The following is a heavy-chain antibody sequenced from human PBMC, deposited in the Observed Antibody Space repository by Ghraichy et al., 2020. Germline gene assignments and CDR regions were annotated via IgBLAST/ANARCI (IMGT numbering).Heavy chain of an antibody. CDR3: ARDSAHIAAAGTGWFDP. V-gene: IGHV4-34*01. Sequence: SQTLSLTCAVYGGSFSGYYWCWIRQPPGKGLEWIGEINHSGSTNYNPSLKSRVTISVDTSKNQFSLKLSSVTAADTAVYYCARDSAHIAAAGTGWFDPWGQGTLVTVSS. CDR1: GGSFSGYY. CDR2: INHSGST. J-gene: IGHJ5*02. D-gene: IGHD6-13*01.